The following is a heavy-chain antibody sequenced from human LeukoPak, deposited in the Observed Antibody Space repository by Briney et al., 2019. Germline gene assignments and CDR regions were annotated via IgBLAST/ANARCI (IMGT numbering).Heavy chain of an antibody. CDR2: ISSSSTYI. J-gene: IGHJ4*02. D-gene: IGHD2-21*01. CDR3: ARGDGDFDY. CDR1: GFTFSSYE. Sequence: NPGGSLRLSCAASGFTFSSYEMNWVRQAPGKGLEWVSSISSSSTYIYYADSVKGRFTVSRDNAKNSLYLQMNSLRAEDTAVYYCARGDGDFDYWGQGTLVTVSS. V-gene: IGHV3-21*01.